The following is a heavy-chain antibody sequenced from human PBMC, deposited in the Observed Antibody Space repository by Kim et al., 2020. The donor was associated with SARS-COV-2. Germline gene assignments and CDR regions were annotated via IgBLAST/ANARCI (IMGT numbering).Heavy chain of an antibody. V-gene: IGHV3-23*01. J-gene: IGHJ6*02. D-gene: IGHD6-13*01. CDR3: AEKGSSRLAAAGYYYYGMDV. CDR2: ISGSGGST. CDR1: GFTFSSYA. Sequence: GGSLRLSCAASGFTFSSYAMSWVRQAPGKGLEWVSAISGSGGSTYYADSVKGRFTISRDNSKNTLYLQMNSLRAEDTAVYYCAEKGSSRLAAAGYYYYGMDVWGQGTTVTVSS.